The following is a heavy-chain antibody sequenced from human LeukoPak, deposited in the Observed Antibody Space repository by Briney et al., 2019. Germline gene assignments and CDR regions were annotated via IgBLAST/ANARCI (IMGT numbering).Heavy chain of an antibody. D-gene: IGHD3-3*01. J-gene: IGHJ6*02. CDR3: AARNYDFWSGYYRPYYYGMDV. V-gene: IGHV3-66*01. CDR2: IYSGGST. Sequence: PGGSLRLSCADSGFTVSSNYMSWVRQAPGKGLEWVSVIYSGGSTYYADSVKGRFTISRDNSKNTLYLQMNSLRAEDTAVYYCAARNYDFWSGYYRPYYYGMDVWGQGTTVTVSS. CDR1: GFTVSSNY.